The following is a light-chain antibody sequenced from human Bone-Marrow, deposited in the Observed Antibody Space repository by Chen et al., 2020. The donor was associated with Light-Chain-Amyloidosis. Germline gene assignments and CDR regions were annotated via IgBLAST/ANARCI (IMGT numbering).Light chain of an antibody. CDR1: NIGSTS. J-gene: IGLJ3*02. Sequence: SYVLTQPSSVSVAPGQTATIACGGNNIGSTSVHWYQQTPGQAPLLVVYDDSYRPSGIPERLSGSNSGNTATLTISRVEAGDEADYYCQVWDRSSDPPVFCGGTKLTVL. CDR3: QVWDRSSDPPV. V-gene: IGLV3-21*02. CDR2: DDS.